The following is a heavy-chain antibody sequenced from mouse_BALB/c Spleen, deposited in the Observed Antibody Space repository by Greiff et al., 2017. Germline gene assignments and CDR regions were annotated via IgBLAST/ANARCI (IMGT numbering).Heavy chain of an antibody. CDR2: INPNNGGT. CDR1: GYTFTDYN. Sequence: VQLQQSGPELVKPGASVKIPCKASGYTFTDYNMDWVKQSHGKSLEWIGDINPNNGGTIYNQKFKGKATLTVDKSSSTAYMELRSLTSEDTAVYYCARSRYDWFAYWGQGTLVTVSA. V-gene: IGHV1-18*01. D-gene: IGHD2-14*01. CDR3: ARSRYDWFAY. J-gene: IGHJ3*01.